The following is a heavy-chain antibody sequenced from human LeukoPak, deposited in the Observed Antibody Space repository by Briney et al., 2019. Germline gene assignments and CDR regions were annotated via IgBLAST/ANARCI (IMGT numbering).Heavy chain of an antibody. CDR3: AKDFTTWFGELSPRWYYYGMDV. Sequence: GGSLRLSCAASGFTFSSYAVSWVRQAPGKGLEWVSAISGSGGSTYYADSVKGRFTISRDNSKNTLYLQMNSLRAEDTAVYYCAKDFTTWFGELSPRWYYYGMDVWGQGTTVTVSS. CDR1: GFTFSSYA. CDR2: ISGSGGST. V-gene: IGHV3-23*01. J-gene: IGHJ6*02. D-gene: IGHD3-10*01.